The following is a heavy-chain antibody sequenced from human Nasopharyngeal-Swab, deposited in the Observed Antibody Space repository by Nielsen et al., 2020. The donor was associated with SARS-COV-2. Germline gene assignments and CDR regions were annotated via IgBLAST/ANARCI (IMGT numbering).Heavy chain of an antibody. CDR3: ARLVSTTVTTTYFDY. J-gene: IGHJ4*02. CDR2: IYPGDSDT. Sequence: GESLKISCKGSGYSFTSYWIGWVRQMPGKGLEWMGIIYPGDSDTRYSPSFQGQVTISADKSISTAYLQWSSLKASDTAMYYCARLVSTTVTTTYFDYWGQGTLVIVSS. D-gene: IGHD4-17*01. V-gene: IGHV5-51*01. CDR1: GYSFTSYW.